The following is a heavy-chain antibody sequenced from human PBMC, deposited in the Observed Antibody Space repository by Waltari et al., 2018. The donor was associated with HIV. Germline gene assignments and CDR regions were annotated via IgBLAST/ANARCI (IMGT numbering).Heavy chain of an antibody. V-gene: IGHV3-23*01. D-gene: IGHD3-10*01. J-gene: IGHJ6*02. CDR2: ISGSGGST. Sequence: EVQLLESGGGLVQPGGSLRLSCAASGFTFSSYAMSWVRQAPGKGLEWVSAISGSGGSTYYADSVKGRFTISRDNSKNTLYLQMNSLRAEDTAVYYCAGKAPGSGSYYNPYGMDVWGQGTTVTVSS. CDR3: AGKAPGSGSYYNPYGMDV. CDR1: GFTFSSYA.